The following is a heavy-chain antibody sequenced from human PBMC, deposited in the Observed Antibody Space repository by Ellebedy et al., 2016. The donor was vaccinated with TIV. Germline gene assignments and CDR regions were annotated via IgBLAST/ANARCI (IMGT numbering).Heavy chain of an antibody. CDR3: ATKHCTGGNCTQPTFDY. V-gene: IGHV1-2*02. Sequence: ASVKVSCXASGYTVPTFHMHWVRQAPGHCPAWMGGNKPNSGDTDYAQKFQGRVTMTSETSISTAYMELSGLRSDDTAVYYCATKHCTGGNCTQPTFDYWGQGSLITVSS. CDR2: NKPNSGDT. J-gene: IGHJ4*02. CDR1: GYTVPTFH. D-gene: IGHD2-8*02.